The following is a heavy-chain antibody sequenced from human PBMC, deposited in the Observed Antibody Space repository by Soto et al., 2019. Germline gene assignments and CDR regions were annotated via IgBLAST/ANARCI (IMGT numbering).Heavy chain of an antibody. J-gene: IGHJ4*02. V-gene: IGHV3-23*01. Sequence: GGSLRLSCAASGFTFGNVAMAWVRQAPGKGLEWVSSISDNGGNTDYADSARGRFTLSRDNSKNTLYLQMNHLKAEDTAVYYCAKLYWNPRYFDSWGQGARVTVPS. CDR1: GFTFGNVA. CDR2: ISDNGGNT. D-gene: IGHD1-1*01. CDR3: AKLYWNPRYFDS.